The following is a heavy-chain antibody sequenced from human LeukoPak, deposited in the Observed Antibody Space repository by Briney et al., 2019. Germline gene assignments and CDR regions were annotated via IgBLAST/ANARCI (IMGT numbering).Heavy chain of an antibody. CDR2: IKQDGSEK. V-gene: IGHV3-7*01. CDR3: ARDREKMATYRDFDY. D-gene: IGHD5-24*01. J-gene: IGHJ4*02. CDR1: GFTFSSYW. Sequence: GGSLRLSCAASGFTFSSYWMSWVRQAPGKGLEWVANIKQDGSEKYYVDSVKGRFTISRDNAKNSLYLQMNSLRAEDTAVYYCARDREKMATYRDFDYWGQGTLVTVSS.